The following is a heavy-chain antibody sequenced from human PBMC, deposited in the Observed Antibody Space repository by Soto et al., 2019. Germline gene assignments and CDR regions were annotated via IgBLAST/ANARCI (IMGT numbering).Heavy chain of an antibody. Sequence: PGGSLRLSCAASGFTFDDYAMHWVRQGPGKGLEWVSGISRKGGIIGYGDSVKGRFTISRDNAKNSLYLQMNSLRAEDTAVYYCARDLVHDYDILTGYYLWGQGTLVTVSS. CDR2: ISRKGGII. J-gene: IGHJ4*02. V-gene: IGHV3-9*01. CDR1: GFTFDDYA. D-gene: IGHD3-9*01. CDR3: ARDLVHDYDILTGYYL.